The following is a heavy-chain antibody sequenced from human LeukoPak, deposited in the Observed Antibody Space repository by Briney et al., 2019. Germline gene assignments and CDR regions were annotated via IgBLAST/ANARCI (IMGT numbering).Heavy chain of an antibody. D-gene: IGHD3-10*01. V-gene: IGHV1-69*13. CDR2: IIPIFGTA. CDR1: GGAFSSYA. CDR3: ARDLNYYGSGSFRGFDY. Sequence: SVKVSCKASGGAFSSYAISWVRQAPGQGLEWMGGIIPIFGTANYAQKFQGRVTITADESTSTAYMELSSLRSEDTAVYYCARDLNYYGSGSFRGFDYWGQGTLVTVSS. J-gene: IGHJ4*02.